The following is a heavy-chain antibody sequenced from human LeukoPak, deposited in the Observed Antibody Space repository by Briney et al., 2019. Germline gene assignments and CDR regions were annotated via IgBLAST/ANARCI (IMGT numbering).Heavy chain of an antibody. Sequence: PGGSLRLSCAASGVTFSDYYMSWIRQAPGKGLEWVSYISSSGSTIYYADSVKGRFTISRDNAKNSLYLQMNSLRAEDTAVYYCARDTFGGVIEPHFDYWGQGALVTVSS. D-gene: IGHD3-16*02. J-gene: IGHJ4*02. CDR2: ISSSGSTI. CDR1: GVTFSDYY. CDR3: ARDTFGGVIEPHFDY. V-gene: IGHV3-11*01.